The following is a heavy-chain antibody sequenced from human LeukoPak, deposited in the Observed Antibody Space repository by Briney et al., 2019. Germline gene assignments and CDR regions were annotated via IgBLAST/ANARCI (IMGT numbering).Heavy chain of an antibody. D-gene: IGHD3-3*01. CDR3: ARGGFGHNMDV. Sequence: GGSLRLSCVASEFTFSNYWLHWVRQAPGKGPVWVSRINSDGSNTIYADSVKGRFTISRDNAKNTVYLQMDSLRVEDTAIYYCARGGFGHNMDVWGKGTTVTVSS. V-gene: IGHV3-74*01. CDR2: INSDGSNT. J-gene: IGHJ6*03. CDR1: EFTFSNYW.